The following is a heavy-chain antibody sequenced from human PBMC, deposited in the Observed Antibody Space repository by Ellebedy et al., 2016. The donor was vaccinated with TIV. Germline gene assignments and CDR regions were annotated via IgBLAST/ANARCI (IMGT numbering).Heavy chain of an antibody. CDR1: GGSISSSSYY. D-gene: IGHD6-13*01. V-gene: IGHV4-39*01. Sequence: MPSETLSLTCTVSGGSISSSSYYWGWIRQPPGKGLEWIGSIYYSGSTYYNPSLKSRVTISVDTSKNQFSLKLSSVTAADTAVYYCASDAIAPAGNGWFDPWGQGTLVTVSS. J-gene: IGHJ5*02. CDR3: ASDAIAPAGNGWFDP. CDR2: IYYSGST.